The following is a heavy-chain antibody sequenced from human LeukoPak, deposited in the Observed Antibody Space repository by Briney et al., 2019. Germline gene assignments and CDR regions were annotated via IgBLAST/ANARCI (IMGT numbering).Heavy chain of an antibody. CDR2: INEDGSTT. Sequence: PGGSLRLSCAASGFTFSRYWMHWVRQAPGKGLVWVSRINEDGSTTSCADSVKGRFTISRDNVKNTLYLQMNSLRAEDTAVYYCARDLNAVTTSYYYYYGMDVWGQGTTVTVSS. CDR1: GFTFSRYW. CDR3: ARDLNAVTTSYYYYYGMDV. J-gene: IGHJ6*02. V-gene: IGHV3-74*01. D-gene: IGHD4-17*01.